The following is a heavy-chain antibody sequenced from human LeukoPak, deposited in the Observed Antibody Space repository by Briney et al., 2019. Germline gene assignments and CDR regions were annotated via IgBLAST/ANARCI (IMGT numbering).Heavy chain of an antibody. V-gene: IGHV3-30*04. D-gene: IGHD3-16*01. CDR1: GFTFSSYA. CDR3: ARDPHDTGVLDY. Sequence: GRSLRLSCAASGFTFSSYAMHWVRQAPGKGLEWVAVISYDGSNKYYADSVKGRFTISRDNSKNTLYLQMNSLRAEDTAVYYCARDPHDTGVLDYWGQGTLVTVSS. J-gene: IGHJ4*02. CDR2: ISYDGSNK.